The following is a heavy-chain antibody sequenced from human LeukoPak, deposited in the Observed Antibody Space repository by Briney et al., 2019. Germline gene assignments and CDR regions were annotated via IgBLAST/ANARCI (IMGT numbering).Heavy chain of an antibody. V-gene: IGHV3-66*01. J-gene: IGHJ4*02. CDR3: ASLYEGTNYYDSSGYYLRDY. CDR2: IYSGGST. D-gene: IGHD3-22*01. Sequence: PGGSLRLSCVVSGFTVSSNYMSWVRQAPGKGLEWVSVIYSGGSTYYADSVKGRFAISRDNSKNTLYLQMNSLRGEDTAVYYCASLYEGTNYYDSSGYYLRDYWGQGTLVTVSS. CDR1: GFTVSSNY.